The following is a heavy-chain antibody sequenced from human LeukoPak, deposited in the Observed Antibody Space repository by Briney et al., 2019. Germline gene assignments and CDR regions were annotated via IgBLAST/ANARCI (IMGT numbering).Heavy chain of an antibody. J-gene: IGHJ4*02. Sequence: KPGGSLRLSCAASGFTFSDYYMSWIRQAPGKGLEWVSYISSSGSTIYYADSVKGRFTISRDNAKNSLYLQMNSLRAEDTAVYYCARVSLVLRFRIRPNTGAYFDYWGQGTLVTVSS. CDR2: ISSSGSTI. V-gene: IGHV3-11*04. CDR1: GFTFSDYY. CDR3: ARVSLVLRFRIRPNTGAYFDY. D-gene: IGHD3-3*01.